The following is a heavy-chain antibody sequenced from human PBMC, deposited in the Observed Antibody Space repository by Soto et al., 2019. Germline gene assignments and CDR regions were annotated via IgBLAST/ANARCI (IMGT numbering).Heavy chain of an antibody. V-gene: IGHV1-3*01. CDR2: FNAGNGDT. J-gene: IGHJ4*02. CDR1: GYTFTNYG. Sequence: ASVKVSCKASGYTFTNYGIHWVRPSPAQRLEWMGWFNAGNGDTKYSENFQCRVTITRDTSASTVYLDLSSLSSEDTAFYYCARTGHSGSYDYWGQVTLVTVCS. CDR3: ARTGHSGSYDY. D-gene: IGHD3-22*01.